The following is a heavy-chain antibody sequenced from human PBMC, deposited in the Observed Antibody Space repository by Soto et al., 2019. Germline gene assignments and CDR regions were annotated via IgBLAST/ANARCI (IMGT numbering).Heavy chain of an antibody. CDR1: GFIFSDYW. D-gene: IGHD6-25*01. V-gene: IGHV3-21*01. Sequence: PGGSLRLCCAASGFIFSDYWMSWVRKDPGKGLEWVSSISSSRSYKYHVDSVKGRFTISRDNAKNSLYLQMNSLRAEDTAVYYCARKRNNYYYYYYMDVWGKGTTVTVSS. J-gene: IGHJ6*03. CDR3: ARKRNNYYYYYYMDV. CDR2: ISSSRSYK.